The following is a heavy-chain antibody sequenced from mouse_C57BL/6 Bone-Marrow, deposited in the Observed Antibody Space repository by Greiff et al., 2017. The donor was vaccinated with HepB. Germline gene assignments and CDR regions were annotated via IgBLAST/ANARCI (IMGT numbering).Heavy chain of an antibody. V-gene: IGHV1-72*01. D-gene: IGHD6-1*01. CDR3: ARSHMNYFDY. Sequence: QVQLQQPGAELVKPGASVKLSCKASGYTFTSYWMHWVKQRPGRGLEWIGSIDPNSGGTKYNEKFKSKATLTVDKPSSTAYMQLSSLTSEDSAVYYCARSHMNYFDYWGQGTTLTVTS. CDR2: IDPNSGGT. J-gene: IGHJ2*01. CDR1: GYTFTSYW.